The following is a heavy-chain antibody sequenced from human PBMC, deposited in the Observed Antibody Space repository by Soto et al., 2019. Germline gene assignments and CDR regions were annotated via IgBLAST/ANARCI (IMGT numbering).Heavy chain of an antibody. D-gene: IGHD4-17*01. CDR1: GYRFTSHD. CDR2: MNPNSGNT. J-gene: IGHJ6*03. CDR3: ARVDYGDYGDYYYMDV. Sequence: ASVKVSCKACGYRFTSHDINWVRQATGQGLEWMGWMNPNSGNTGYAQKFQGRVTMTRNTSISTAYMELSSLRSEDTAVYYCARVDYGDYGDYYYMDVWGKGTTVTVSS. V-gene: IGHV1-8*01.